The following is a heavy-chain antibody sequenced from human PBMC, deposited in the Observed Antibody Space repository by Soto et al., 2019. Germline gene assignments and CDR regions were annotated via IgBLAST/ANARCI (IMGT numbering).Heavy chain of an antibody. Sequence: ASVKVSCKASGYTFTSYGISWVRQAPGQGLEWMGWISAYNGNTNYAQKLQGRVTMTTDTSTSTAYMELRSLRSDDTAVYYCARSWYGDESNWFDPWGQGTLVTVSS. CDR1: GYTFTSYG. CDR3: ARSWYGDESNWFDP. CDR2: ISAYNGNT. V-gene: IGHV1-18*01. D-gene: IGHD4-17*01. J-gene: IGHJ5*02.